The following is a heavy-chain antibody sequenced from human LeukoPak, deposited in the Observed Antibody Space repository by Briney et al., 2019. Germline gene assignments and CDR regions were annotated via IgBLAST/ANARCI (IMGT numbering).Heavy chain of an antibody. V-gene: IGHV1-18*01. D-gene: IGHD5-24*01. CDR1: GHAFITFG. Sequence: GSVKVSCKASGHAFITFGISWVRQAPGQGREWVGWISTFNGNTNYAQKLQGRVTMTTDTSTDTAHMELRSLRSDDTAVYYCARPQDGYNPNFFDYWGQGTLVTVSS. CDR2: ISTFNGNT. J-gene: IGHJ4*02. CDR3: ARPQDGYNPNFFDY.